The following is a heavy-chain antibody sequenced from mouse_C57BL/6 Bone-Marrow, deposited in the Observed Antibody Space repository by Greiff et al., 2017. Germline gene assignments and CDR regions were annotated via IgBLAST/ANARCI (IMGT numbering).Heavy chain of an antibody. Sequence: VQLQQSGAELVKPGASVKMSCKASGYTFTTYPIEWMKQNHGQSLEWIGNFHPYNDDTYYNEKFKGKATLTVEKSSNTVYLELSRFTSDDSAVYYCAISSTFFYYLNYWGQGTTLTVSS. J-gene: IGHJ2*01. CDR2: FHPYNDDT. V-gene: IGHV1-47*01. CDR3: AISSTFFYYLNY. D-gene: IGHD5-1*01. CDR1: GYTFTTYP.